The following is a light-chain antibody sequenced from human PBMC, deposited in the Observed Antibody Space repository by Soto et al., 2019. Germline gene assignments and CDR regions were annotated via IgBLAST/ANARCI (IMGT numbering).Light chain of an antibody. Sequence: QSALTQPASMSGSPGQSITISCTGTSSDVGAYNFVSWYQQHPGKAPKLIIYDVNNRPSGYSNRFSGSKSGNTASLTISGLQAEDEADYYCNSYTTSSTVIFGGGTKVTVL. CDR1: SSDVGAYNF. CDR3: NSYTTSSTVI. V-gene: IGLV2-14*03. J-gene: IGLJ2*01. CDR2: DVN.